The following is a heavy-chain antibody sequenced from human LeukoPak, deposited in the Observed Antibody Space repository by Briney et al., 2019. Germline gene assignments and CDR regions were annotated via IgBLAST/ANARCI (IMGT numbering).Heavy chain of an antibody. CDR2: ISSSGSTI. D-gene: IGHD3-9*01. V-gene: IGHV3-48*03. J-gene: IGHJ4*02. CDR1: GFTFSSYE. CDR3: ARQRGDILTGYYMPRGFDY. Sequence: GGSLRLSCAASGFTFSSYEMNWVRQAPGKGLEWVSYISSSGSTIYYADSVKGRFTISRDNAKNSLYLQMNSLRAEDAAVYYCARQRGDILTGYYMPRGFDYWGQGTLVTVSS.